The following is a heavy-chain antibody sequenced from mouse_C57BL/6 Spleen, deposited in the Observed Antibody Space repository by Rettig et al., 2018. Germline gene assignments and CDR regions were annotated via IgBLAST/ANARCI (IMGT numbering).Heavy chain of an antibody. CDR2: IWSGGST. CDR1: GSPLTSYG. V-gene: IGHV2-2*01. CDR3: ARSYYGSSYRYYAMDY. J-gene: IGHJ4*01. Sequence: VQLKQSGPGLVQPSQRLSITCTVSGSPLTSYGVHWVPQSPGTGLEWLGVIWSGGSTDYNSAFISRLSISKDNSQSQVFFKRNSLQADDTAIYYCARSYYGSSYRYYAMDYWGQGTSGTVSS. D-gene: IGHD1-1*01.